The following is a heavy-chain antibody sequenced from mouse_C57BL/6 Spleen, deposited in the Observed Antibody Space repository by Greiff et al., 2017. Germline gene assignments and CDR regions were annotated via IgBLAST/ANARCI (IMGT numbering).Heavy chain of an antibody. Sequence: EVMLVESGGDLVKPGGSLKLSCAASGFTFSSYGMSWVRQTPDKRLEWVATISSGGSYTYYPDSVKGRFTISRDNAKNTLYLQMSSLKSEDTAMYYCERHRNAMEYWGQGTSVTVAS. CDR2: ISSGGSYT. J-gene: IGHJ4*01. CDR1: GFTFSSYG. CDR3: ERHRNAMEY. V-gene: IGHV5-6*01.